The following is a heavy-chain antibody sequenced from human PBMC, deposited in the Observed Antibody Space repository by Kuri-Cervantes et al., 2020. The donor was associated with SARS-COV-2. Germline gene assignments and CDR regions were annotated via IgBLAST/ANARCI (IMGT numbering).Heavy chain of an antibody. V-gene: IGHV3-23*01. CDR2: ISASGAST. CDR1: GFTFSSYA. Sequence: GESLKISYAASGFTFSSYAMSWVRQAPGKGLEWVSVISASGASTYYADSVKGRFTISRDNSKNTLYLQMNSLRAEDTAVYYCAKVGTSIAVSGRFDYWGQGTLVTVSS. J-gene: IGHJ4*02. CDR3: AKVGTSIAVSGRFDY. D-gene: IGHD6-19*01.